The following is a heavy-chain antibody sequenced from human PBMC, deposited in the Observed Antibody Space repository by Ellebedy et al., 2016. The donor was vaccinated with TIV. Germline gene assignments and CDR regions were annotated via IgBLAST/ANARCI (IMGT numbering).Heavy chain of an antibody. CDR2: ISPDGGTK. D-gene: IGHD3-22*01. CDR1: GFAFTTHA. V-gene: IGHV3-30-3*01. J-gene: IGHJ4*02. CDR3: VREYYYDSSGPPSFYFDY. Sequence: GESLKISCAASGFAFTTHAIHWVRQAPEKGLEWVAVISPDGGTKYYAASVKGRFTISRDNSKRTLYLQMDSLRAGDTAVYYCVREYYYDSSGPPSFYFDYWGQGTLVTVSS.